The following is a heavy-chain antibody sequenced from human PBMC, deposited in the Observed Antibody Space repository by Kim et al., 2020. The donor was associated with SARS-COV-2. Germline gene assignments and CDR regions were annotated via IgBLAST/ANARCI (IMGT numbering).Heavy chain of an antibody. J-gene: IGHJ4*02. V-gene: IGHV7-4-1*02. D-gene: IGHD3-16*02. Sequence: ASVKVSCKASGYTFTSYAMNWVRQAPGQGLEWMGWINTNTGNPTYAQGFTGRFVFSLDTSVSTAYLQISSLKAEDTAVYYCARDHLGYDYVWGSYRGGDGYWGQGTLVTVSS. CDR2: INTNTGNP. CDR3: ARDHLGYDYVWGSYRGGDGY. CDR1: GYTFTSYA.